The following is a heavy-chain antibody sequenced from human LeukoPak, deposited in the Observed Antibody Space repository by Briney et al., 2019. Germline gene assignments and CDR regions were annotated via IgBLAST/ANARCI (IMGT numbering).Heavy chain of an antibody. D-gene: IGHD2-8*01. CDR2: FYSGST. V-gene: IGHV4-59*08. J-gene: IGHJ4*02. CDR3: ARSDCTSGVCYSFDF. Sequence: SETLSLTCTVSGGSISSYYWSWIRQPPGKGLEWIGYFYSGSTSYIVSLKSRVTISVDTSKNQVSLKLSSVTAADTAVYYCARSDCTSGVCYSFDFWGQGTLVSVSS. CDR1: GGSISSYY.